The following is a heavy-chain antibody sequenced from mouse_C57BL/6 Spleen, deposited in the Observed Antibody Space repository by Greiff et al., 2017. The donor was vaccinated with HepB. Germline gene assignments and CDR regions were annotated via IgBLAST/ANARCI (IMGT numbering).Heavy chain of an antibody. Sequence: VNVVESGAELVKPGASVKISCKASGYAFSSYWMNWVKQRPGKGLEWIGQIYPGDGDTNYNGKFKGKATLTADKSSSTAYMQLSSLTSEDSAVYFCARSDRFDYWGQGTTLTVSS. CDR3: ARSDRFDY. J-gene: IGHJ2*01. V-gene: IGHV1-80*01. CDR1: GYAFSSYW. CDR2: IYPGDGDT.